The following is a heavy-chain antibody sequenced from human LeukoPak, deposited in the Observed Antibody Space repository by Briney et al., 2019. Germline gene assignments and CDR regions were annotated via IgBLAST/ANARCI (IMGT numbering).Heavy chain of an antibody. D-gene: IGHD2-15*01. Sequence: GASVKVSCKASGGTFSSYAISWVRQAPGQGLEWMGGIIPIFGTANYAQKFQGRVTITADKSTSTAYMELSSLRSEDTAVYYCARVVVVVAATGPLGYWGQGTLVTVSS. J-gene: IGHJ4*02. CDR2: IIPIFGTA. CDR3: ARVVVVVAATGPLGY. V-gene: IGHV1-69*06. CDR1: GGTFSSYA.